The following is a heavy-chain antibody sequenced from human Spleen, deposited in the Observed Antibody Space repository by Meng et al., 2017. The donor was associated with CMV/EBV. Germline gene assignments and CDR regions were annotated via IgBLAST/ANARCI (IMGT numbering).Heavy chain of an antibody. J-gene: IGHJ4*02. V-gene: IGHV3-23*01. D-gene: IGHD2-2*01. CDR1: GFTFSNYA. Sequence: GGSLRLSCPASGFTFSNYAMSWVRQAPGKGLEWVSSISGNGGSTFYADSVKGRFTISRDNSRNTLYLHMNSLRAEDTALYYCAKPGIRIVIVPSALDYWGQGTLVTVSS. CDR2: ISGNGGST. CDR3: AKPGIRIVIVPSALDY.